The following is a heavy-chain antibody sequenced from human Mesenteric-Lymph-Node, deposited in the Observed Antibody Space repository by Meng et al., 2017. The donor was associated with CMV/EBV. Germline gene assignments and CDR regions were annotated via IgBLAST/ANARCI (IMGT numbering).Heavy chain of an antibody. J-gene: IGHJ4*02. CDR1: GGSISSSSYY. CDR3: ARLSVLFGVVITPFDY. V-gene: IGHV4-39*02. D-gene: IGHD3-3*01. CDR2: IYYSGST. Sequence: SETLSLTCTVSGGSISSSSYYWGWLRQPPGRGLEWIGSIYYSGSTYYNPSLKSRVTISVDTSRNHFSLKLSTVTAADTAVYYCARLSVLFGVVITPFDYWGQGTLVTVSS.